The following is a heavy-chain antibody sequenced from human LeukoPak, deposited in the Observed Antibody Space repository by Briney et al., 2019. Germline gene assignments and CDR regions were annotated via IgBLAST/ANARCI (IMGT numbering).Heavy chain of an antibody. CDR1: GFTFDDYA. J-gene: IGHJ5*02. CDR2: ISWNSGSI. V-gene: IGHV3-9*01. CDR3: ARDARAYYDILTGYYNPRSEDNWFDP. D-gene: IGHD3-9*01. Sequence: GGSLRLSCAASGFTFDDYAMHWVRQAPGKGLEWVSGISWNSGSIGYADSVKGRFTISRDNAKNTLYLQMNSLRAEDTAVYYCARDARAYYDILTGYYNPRSEDNWFDPWGQGTLVTVSS.